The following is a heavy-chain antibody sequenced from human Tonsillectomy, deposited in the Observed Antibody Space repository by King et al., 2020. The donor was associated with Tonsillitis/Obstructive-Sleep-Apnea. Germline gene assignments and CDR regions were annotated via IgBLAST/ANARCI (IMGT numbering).Heavy chain of an antibody. Sequence: VQLVESGGGLVQPGESLRLSCAASGFTFSSYDMHWVRHATGKGLEWVSGIGTAGDTYYPGSGKGRFTISRENAQNSLYLHLNSLGAGDTAVYYCARGSGFRRGYYDGSGYFDSWGQGTLVTVSS. CDR1: GFTFSSYD. CDR3: ARGSGFRRGYYDGSGYFDS. D-gene: IGHD3-22*01. J-gene: IGHJ4*02. CDR2: IGTAGDT. V-gene: IGHV3-13*04.